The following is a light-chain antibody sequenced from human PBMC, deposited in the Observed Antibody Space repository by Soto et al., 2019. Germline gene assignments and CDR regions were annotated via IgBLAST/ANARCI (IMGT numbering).Light chain of an antibody. CDR2: DAS. CDR1: QSVSRY. V-gene: IGKV3-11*01. CDR3: LAGT. Sequence: EIVLTQAPVTLSLSPGERATLSCRASQSVSRYLAWYQQKPGQAPRKQQKPGQAPRLLIYDASNRATAIPARFSGSGSGTDFALTLSSLEPEDFAVYYCLAGTFGQGTRLEIK. J-gene: IGKJ5*01.